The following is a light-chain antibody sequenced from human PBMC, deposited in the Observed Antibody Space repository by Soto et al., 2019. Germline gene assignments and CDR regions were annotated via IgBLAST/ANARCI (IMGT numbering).Light chain of an antibody. Sequence: DIQMTQSPPTLSASVGDRVTITCRASQSIRHYLAWYQQMPGKAPKLLIYGASTLQSGVPSRFSGSGSGTEFTLTISSLQPDDFGTYFRQHHNSYSQTFGQGTKVDIK. CDR2: GAS. V-gene: IGKV1-5*01. CDR3: QHHNSYSQT. CDR1: QSIRHY. J-gene: IGKJ1*01.